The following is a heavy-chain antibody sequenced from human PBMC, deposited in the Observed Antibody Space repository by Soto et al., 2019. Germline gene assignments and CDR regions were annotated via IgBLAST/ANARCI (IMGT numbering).Heavy chain of an antibody. CDR2: FRSSGDDGTT. J-gene: IGHJ4*02. V-gene: IGHV3-23*01. Sequence: GASLRLSCAASGFTFSSYSMSWVRQAPGKGLEWVSGFRSSGDDGTTYYADSVKGRFTISRDNSKNTLFLQMNSLRAEDTAIYYCAKKVNSGSGSQYLDYWGQGTLVTVSS. D-gene: IGHD3-10*01. CDR3: AKKVNSGSGSQYLDY. CDR1: GFTFSSYS.